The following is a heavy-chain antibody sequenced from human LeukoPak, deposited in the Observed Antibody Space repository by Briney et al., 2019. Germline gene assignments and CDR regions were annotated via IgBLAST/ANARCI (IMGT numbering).Heavy chain of an antibody. CDR1: GGSISSYY. V-gene: IGHV4-4*07. D-gene: IGHD3-3*01. Sequence: SETLSHTCTVSGGSISSYYWSWIRQPAGKGLEWIGRIYTSGSTNYNPSLKSRVTMSVDTSKNQFSLKLSSVTAADTAVYYCARGFDDFWSGYYPYYFDYWGQGTLVTVSS. CDR2: IYTSGST. CDR3: ARGFDDFWSGYYPYYFDY. J-gene: IGHJ4*02.